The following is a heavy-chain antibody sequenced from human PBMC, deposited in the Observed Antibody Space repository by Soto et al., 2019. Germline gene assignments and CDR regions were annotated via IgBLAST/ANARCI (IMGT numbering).Heavy chain of an antibody. CDR3: ARVLPGSWNGFGP. D-gene: IGHD6-13*01. CDR2: INSDGRRT. J-gene: IGHJ5*02. Sequence: EVQLVQSGGGLVQPGESLRRSCAASGFTFSSDWMHWVRQAPGKGLVWVSRINSDGRRTNYADSVKGRFTVSRDNAKNTQYLQMNSLRAADTAVYYCARVLPGSWNGFGPWGQGTLVTLSS. CDR1: GFTFSSDW. V-gene: IGHV3-74*01.